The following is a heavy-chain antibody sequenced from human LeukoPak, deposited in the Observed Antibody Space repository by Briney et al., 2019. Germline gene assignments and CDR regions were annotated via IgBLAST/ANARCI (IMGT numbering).Heavy chain of an antibody. J-gene: IGHJ5*02. V-gene: IGHV4-39*07. Sequence: SETLSLTCTVSGGSISSSSYYWGWIRQPPGKGLEWIGSIYYSGSTYYNPSLKSRVTISVDTSKNQFSLKLSSVTAADTAVYYCTRGSLGRGTAVTTTQLSWFDPWGQGTLVTVSS. D-gene: IGHD4-17*01. CDR2: IYYSGST. CDR3: TRGSLGRGTAVTTTQLSWFDP. CDR1: GGSISSSSYY.